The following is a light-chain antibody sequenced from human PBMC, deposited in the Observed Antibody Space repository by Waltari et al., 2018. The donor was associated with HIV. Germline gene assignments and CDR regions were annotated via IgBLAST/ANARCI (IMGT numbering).Light chain of an antibody. CDR3: SSLTNSATLSVL. CDR1: SSDIGYYNY. Sequence: QFALTQPASVSGSPGQSITISCTGSSSDIGYYNYVSWYQQHPGKAPKLIIYEVSNRPSGISSRFSGSKSGNTASLTSSGLQAEDEADYFCSSLTNSATLSVLFGGGTQLTVL. V-gene: IGLV2-14*01. CDR2: EVS. J-gene: IGLJ3*02.